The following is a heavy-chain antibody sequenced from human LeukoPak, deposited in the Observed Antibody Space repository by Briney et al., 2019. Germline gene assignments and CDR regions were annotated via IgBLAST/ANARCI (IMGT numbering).Heavy chain of an antibody. CDR2: IWYDGSNK. V-gene: IGHV3-33*01. CDR3: ARGSGSSQYYFDY. Sequence: PGGSLRLTCAASGFTFSSYGMHWVRQAPGKGLEWVAVIWYDGSNKYYADSVKGRFTISRGNSKNTLYLQMNSLRAEDTAVYYCARGSGSSQYYFDYWGQGTLVTVSS. CDR1: GFTFSSYG. J-gene: IGHJ4*02. D-gene: IGHD3-10*01.